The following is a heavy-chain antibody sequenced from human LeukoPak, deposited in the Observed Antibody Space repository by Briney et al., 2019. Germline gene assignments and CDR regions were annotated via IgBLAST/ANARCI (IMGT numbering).Heavy chain of an antibody. J-gene: IGHJ4*02. D-gene: IGHD1-1*01. CDR3: ARVGDWNDLVY. Sequence: SETLSLTCTVSGGSISSSYWSWIRQPPGKGLEWIAYIYYSGDTNYTPSLKSRVTMSVDTSKNQFSLRLSSVTAADTAVYYCARVGDWNDLVYWGQGTRVTVSS. CDR2: IYYSGDT. CDR1: GGSISSSY. V-gene: IGHV4-59*08.